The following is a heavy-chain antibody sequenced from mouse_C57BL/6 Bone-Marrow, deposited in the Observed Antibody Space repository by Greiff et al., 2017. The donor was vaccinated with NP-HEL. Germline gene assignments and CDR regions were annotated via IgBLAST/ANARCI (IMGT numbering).Heavy chain of an antibody. CDR1: GYAFSSSW. CDR2: IYSGDGDT. V-gene: IGHV1-82*01. Sequence: QVQLQPSGPELVKPGASVKISCKASGYAFSSSWLNWVKQRPGKGLEWVGRIYSGDGDTNYNGKFKGKATLTADKSSSTAYMQLSSLTSEDSAVYFCARRELGDYFDYWGQGTTLTVSS. CDR3: ARRELGDYFDY. J-gene: IGHJ2*01. D-gene: IGHD4-1*01.